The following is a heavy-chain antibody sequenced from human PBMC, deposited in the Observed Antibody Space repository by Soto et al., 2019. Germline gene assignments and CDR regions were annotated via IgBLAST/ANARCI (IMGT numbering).Heavy chain of an antibody. CDR2: IYPGDSDT. Sequence: EESLKISFKVSGYSFVNYLIVFVLQMPGKGLDLMGIIYPGDSDTRYSPSFECQVTISLDKSISTAYLQWSSLKASDTAIYYCARGGKGHSKLNDLDVWGQRPTVNV. CDR1: GYSFVNYL. J-gene: IGHJ6*02. CDR3: ARGGKGHSKLNDLDV. D-gene: IGHD4-4*01. V-gene: IGHV5-51*01.